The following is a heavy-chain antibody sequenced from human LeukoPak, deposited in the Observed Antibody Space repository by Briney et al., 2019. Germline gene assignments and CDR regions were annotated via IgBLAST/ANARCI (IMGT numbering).Heavy chain of an antibody. Sequence: SETLSLTCTVSGGSISSGSYYWSWIRQPAGKGLEWIGRIYTSGSTNYNPSLKSRVTISVDTSKNQFSLKLSSVTAADTAVYYCARGGTNGVWYWFDPWGQGTLVTVSS. J-gene: IGHJ5*02. CDR2: IYTSGST. CDR3: ARGGTNGVWYWFDP. D-gene: IGHD2-8*01. V-gene: IGHV4-61*02. CDR1: GGSISSGSYY.